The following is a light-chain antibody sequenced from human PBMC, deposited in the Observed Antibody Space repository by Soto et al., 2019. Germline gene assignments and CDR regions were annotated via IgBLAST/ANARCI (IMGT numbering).Light chain of an antibody. CDR2: KAS. J-gene: IGKJ1*01. CDR1: QTISSW. CDR3: QHYNSYSEA. V-gene: IGKV1-5*03. Sequence: IQMPQSPSTLSGSVGDRVTITCRASQTISSWLAWYQQKPGKAPKLLIYKASTLKSGVPSRFSGSGSGTEFTLTISSLQPDDFATYYCQHYNSYSEAFGQGTKEDIK.